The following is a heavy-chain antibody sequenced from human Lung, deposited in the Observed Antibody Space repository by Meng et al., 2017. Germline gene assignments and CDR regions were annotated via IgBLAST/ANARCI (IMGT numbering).Heavy chain of an antibody. CDR1: GFTFSSYS. V-gene: IGHV3-21*01. CDR3: ARSRVVVAATPSDY. Sequence: EVQLVESGGGLVKPGGSLRLSCADSGFTFSSYSMNWVRQAPGKGLEWVSSISSSSAYADSVKGRFTISRDNAKNSLYLQMNSLRAEDTAVYYCARSRVVVAATPSDYWGQGTLVTVSS. D-gene: IGHD2-15*01. J-gene: IGHJ4*02. CDR2: ISSSSA.